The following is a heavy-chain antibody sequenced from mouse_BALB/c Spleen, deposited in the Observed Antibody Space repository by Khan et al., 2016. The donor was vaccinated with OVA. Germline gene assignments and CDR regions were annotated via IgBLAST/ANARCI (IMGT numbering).Heavy chain of an antibody. D-gene: IGHD2-1*01. Sequence: VQLQESGPELVKPGASVKMSCKASGYTFTDYDIRWVKQRTGQGLEWIGEIYPGSGRTYYNEKFKGKATLTADKSSNPAYMQLRSLTSEDSAVYFCAKIFYGNSYAMDYGGQGTAVTVSS. CDR3: AKIFYGNSYAMDY. J-gene: IGHJ4*01. CDR2: IYPGSGRT. CDR1: GYTFTDYD. V-gene: IGHV1-81*01.